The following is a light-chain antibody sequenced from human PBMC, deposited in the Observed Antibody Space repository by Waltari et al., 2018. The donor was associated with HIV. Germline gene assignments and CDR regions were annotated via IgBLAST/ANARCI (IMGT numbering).Light chain of an antibody. CDR1: QSINSNF. CDR2: GAS. CDR3: QQYNNWPPWT. V-gene: IGKV3-20*01. J-gene: IGKJ1*01. Sequence: EIVLTQSPGTLSLSPGDRATLSCRASQSINSNFLAWYQQKPGLAPRLLIYGASSRAAGIPDRFSGSGSGTDFSLTISRLEPEDFAVYYCQQYNNWPPWTFGQGTKVEIK.